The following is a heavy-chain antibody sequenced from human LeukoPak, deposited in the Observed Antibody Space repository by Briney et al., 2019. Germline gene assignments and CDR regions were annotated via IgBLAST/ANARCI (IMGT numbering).Heavy chain of an antibody. D-gene: IGHD3-22*01. CDR2: IYTSGST. V-gene: IGHV4-4*07. CDR3: ARDTYYYDSSGYYFDY. J-gene: IGHJ4*02. Sequence: SETLSLTCTVSGGSISSYYWSWIRQPAGRGLEWIGRIYTSGSTNYNPSLKSRVTMSVDTSKNQFSLKLSSVTAADTAVYYCARDTYYYDSSGYYFDYWGQGTLVTVSS. CDR1: GGSISSYY.